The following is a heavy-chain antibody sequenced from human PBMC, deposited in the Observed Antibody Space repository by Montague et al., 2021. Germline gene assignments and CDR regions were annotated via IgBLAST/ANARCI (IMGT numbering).Heavy chain of an antibody. CDR1: GDSINTYS. J-gene: IGHJ6*03. D-gene: IGHD1-26*01. CDR2: LSNGGST. CDR3: ARDTVGASGYFYYYYMDV. Sequence: SETLSLTSTVSGDSINTYSWSWIRQPAGKGLEWIGRLSNGGSTNSNPSLKSRVSMSVDTSKNQFSLKLSSVTAADTAVYFCARDTVGASGYFYYYYMDVWGRGTTVIVSS. V-gene: IGHV4-4*07.